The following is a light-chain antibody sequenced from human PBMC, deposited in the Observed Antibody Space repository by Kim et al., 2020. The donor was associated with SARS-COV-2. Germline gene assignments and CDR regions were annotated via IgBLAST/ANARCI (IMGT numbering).Light chain of an antibody. Sequence: GAGVPVSCSGSTYNIESNPVNWYQQRPGTAPKLLIYTNKQRPSGVPDRFSGSKSGTSASLAISGLQSEDEADYYCAAWDDTLNGEVFGGGTQLTVL. V-gene: IGLV1-44*01. CDR2: TNK. CDR1: TYNIESNP. CDR3: AAWDDTLNGEV. J-gene: IGLJ3*02.